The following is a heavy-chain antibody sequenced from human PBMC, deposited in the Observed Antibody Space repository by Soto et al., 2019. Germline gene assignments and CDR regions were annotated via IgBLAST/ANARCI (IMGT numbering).Heavy chain of an antibody. V-gene: IGHV1-69*08. J-gene: IGHJ3*02. CDR3: SRDNKAVAVVAFDI. D-gene: IGHD6-19*01. CDR2: IIPILDRA. Sequence: QVQLVQSGAEVKKPGSSVKVSCKASGGTFSSYTISWVRQAPGQGLEWMGRIIPILDRANYAEKFQGRVTITADKSTSTAYMELSSLRSEDTAVFYCSRDNKAVAVVAFDIWGQGTMVTVSS. CDR1: GGTFSSYT.